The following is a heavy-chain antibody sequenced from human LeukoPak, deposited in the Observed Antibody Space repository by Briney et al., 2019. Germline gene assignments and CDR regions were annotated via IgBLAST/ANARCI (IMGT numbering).Heavy chain of an antibody. CDR3: ATALYDKVWGSFRSTPRRVLHF. CDR2: MNPNSGGA. V-gene: IGHV1-2*02. Sequence: RASVKVSCKASGYEFIAYYIHWVRQAPGQGPEWMGWMNPNSGGANSAQKFQGRVSMTRDTSLSTAYMDLSGLTSDDTAIYYCATALYDKVWGSFRSTPRRVLHFWGQGTLVTVSS. D-gene: IGHD3-16*02. CDR1: GYEFIAYY. J-gene: IGHJ4*02.